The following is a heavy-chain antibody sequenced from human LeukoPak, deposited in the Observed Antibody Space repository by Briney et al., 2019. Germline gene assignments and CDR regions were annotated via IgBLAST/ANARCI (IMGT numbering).Heavy chain of an antibody. CDR1: GFTFSSYS. CDR3: ARHRSSSWPNWFDP. V-gene: IGHV3-21*01. D-gene: IGHD6-13*01. CDR2: ISSSSSYI. Sequence: GGSLRLSCAASGFTFSSYSMNWVRQAPGKGLEWVSSISSSSSYIYYAGSVKGRFTISRDNAKNSLYLQMNSLRAEDTAVYCCARHRSSSWPNWFDPWGQGTLVTVSS. J-gene: IGHJ5*02.